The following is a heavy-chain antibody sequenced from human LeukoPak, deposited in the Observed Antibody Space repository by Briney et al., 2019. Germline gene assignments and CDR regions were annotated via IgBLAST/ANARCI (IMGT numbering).Heavy chain of an antibody. Sequence: GGSLRLSCAASGFTFINYAMCWVRQAPEKGPEWVSFISGVGDSTYYADSVKGRFTVSRDNSKNTLYLQMNSLRGEDTAVYYCAKDRPGSFDYWGQGTLVTVSS. D-gene: IGHD1-26*01. J-gene: IGHJ4*02. V-gene: IGHV3-23*01. CDR3: AKDRPGSFDY. CDR1: GFTFINYA. CDR2: ISGVGDST.